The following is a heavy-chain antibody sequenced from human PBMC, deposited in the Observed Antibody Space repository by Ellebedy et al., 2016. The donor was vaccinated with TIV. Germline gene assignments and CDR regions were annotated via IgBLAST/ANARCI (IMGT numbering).Heavy chain of an antibody. CDR2: IYSSGGT. Sequence: GESLKISCAASGFNFGFYTMQWVRQAPGRGLEWVSTIYSSGGTYYAGSVKGRFTISRDNSKNTLYLQMNSLRAEETAVYYCAGGISVAGTSLGFWGQGTLVTVSS. CDR3: AGGISVAGTSLGF. CDR1: GFNFGFYT. J-gene: IGHJ4*02. D-gene: IGHD6-19*01. V-gene: IGHV3-53*01.